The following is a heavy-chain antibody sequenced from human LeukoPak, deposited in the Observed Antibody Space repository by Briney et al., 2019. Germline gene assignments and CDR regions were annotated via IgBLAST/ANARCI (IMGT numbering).Heavy chain of an antibody. CDR3: ARLGSGSYRGSYYYYYYGMDV. CDR2: IYYSGGT. Sequence: SETLSLTCTVSGGSISSYYWSWIRQPPGKGLEWIGYIYYSGGTNYNPSLKSRVTISVDTSKNQFSLKLSSVTAADTAVYYCARLGSGSYRGSYYYYYYGMDVWGQGTTVTVSS. CDR1: GGSISSYY. J-gene: IGHJ6*02. V-gene: IGHV4-59*08. D-gene: IGHD3-10*01.